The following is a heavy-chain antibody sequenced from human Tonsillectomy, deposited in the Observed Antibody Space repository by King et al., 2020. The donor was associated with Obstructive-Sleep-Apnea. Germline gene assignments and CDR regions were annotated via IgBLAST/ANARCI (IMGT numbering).Heavy chain of an antibody. V-gene: IGHV3-23*04. Sequence: VQLVESGGGLVQPGGSLRLSCAASGFTFSSYTMSWVRQAPGKGLEWVSGISGRGVHTYFADSVKGRLTISRDNSKDTLYLQMNSLRAEDTAVYYCAKAYLGEDYWGQGTLVTVSS. CDR1: GFTFSSYT. J-gene: IGHJ4*02. CDR2: ISGRGVHT. D-gene: IGHD3-16*01. CDR3: AKAYLGEDY.